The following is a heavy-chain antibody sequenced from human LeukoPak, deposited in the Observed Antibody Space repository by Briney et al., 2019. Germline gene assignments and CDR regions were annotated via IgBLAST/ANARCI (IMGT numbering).Heavy chain of an antibody. CDR1: GGSFSNYY. J-gene: IGHJ4*02. CDR3: ARGPTRYYFNY. V-gene: IGHV4-59*01. CDR2: IYHSGNT. Sequence: SETLSLTCSVSGGSFSNYYWGWIRQPPGKGLEWIGYIYHSGNTNYNPSLKSRVTILVDTSKNQFSLNLSSVTAADTAVYFCARGPTRYYFNYWGQGTLVTVYS.